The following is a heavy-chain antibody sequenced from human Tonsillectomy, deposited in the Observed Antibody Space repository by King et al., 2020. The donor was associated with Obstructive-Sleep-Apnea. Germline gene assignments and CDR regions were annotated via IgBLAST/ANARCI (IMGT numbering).Heavy chain of an antibody. CDR1: GYTFTSYG. D-gene: IGHD3-10*01. J-gene: IGHJ4*02. V-gene: IGHV1-18*04. Sequence: QLVQSGLEVKKPGASVTVSCKASGYTFTSYGISWVRQAPGQGLEWVGWINGRDGHIKYGQGVRGRVTLTTETYTSTAYMELGTLTSDDTAVYYCARDYYFSVDFWGQGTLVIVSS. CDR2: INGRDGHI. CDR3: ARDYYFSVDF.